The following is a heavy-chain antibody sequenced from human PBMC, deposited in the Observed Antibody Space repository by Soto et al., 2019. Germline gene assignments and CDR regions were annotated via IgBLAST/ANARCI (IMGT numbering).Heavy chain of an antibody. CDR1: GYDFTAYD. V-gene: IGHV1-8*02. D-gene: IGHD3-10*01. Sequence: ASVKVSCKASGYDFTAYDINWVRQASGQGLEWMGWMNPINGATGTARRFQGRVSLSRNTATGTAYLELTSLRSEDTAVYYCARGVPSGPLHYYYYYGMDVWGQGTTVTVSS. CDR2: MNPINGAT. J-gene: IGHJ6*02. CDR3: ARGVPSGPLHYYYYYGMDV.